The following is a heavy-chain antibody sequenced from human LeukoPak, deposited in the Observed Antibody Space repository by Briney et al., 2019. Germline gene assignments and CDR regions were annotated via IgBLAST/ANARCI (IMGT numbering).Heavy chain of an antibody. J-gene: IGHJ3*02. CDR1: GGSISSSSYY. CDR2: IYTSGST. V-gene: IGHV4-61*05. D-gene: IGHD1-26*01. Sequence: SETLSLTCTVSGGSISSSSYYWGWIRQPPGKGLEWIGRIYTSGSTNYNPSLKSRVTISLDRTKNQFSLILSSVTAADTAMYYCARAGRWEGRPHAFDIWGQGAMVTVSS. CDR3: ARAGRWEGRPHAFDI.